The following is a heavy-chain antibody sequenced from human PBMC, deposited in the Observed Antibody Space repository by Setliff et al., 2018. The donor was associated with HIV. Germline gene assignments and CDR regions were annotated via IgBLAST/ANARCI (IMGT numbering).Heavy chain of an antibody. CDR1: RDSIRNGAYY. D-gene: IGHD6-19*01. J-gene: IGHJ4*02. V-gene: IGHV4-39*07. Sequence: KPSETLSLTCTVSRDSIRNGAYYWGWIRQPPGKGLEWIGSIYYSGSAYYNPSFKSRVTLSVGTSENQFSLRLSSVTAADTAVYFCARGGTVSADFDSWGQGTLVTVSS. CDR2: IYYSGSA. CDR3: ARGGTVSADFDS.